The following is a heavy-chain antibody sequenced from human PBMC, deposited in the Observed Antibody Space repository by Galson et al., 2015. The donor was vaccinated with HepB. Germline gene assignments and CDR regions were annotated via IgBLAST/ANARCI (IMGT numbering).Heavy chain of an antibody. J-gene: IGHJ4*02. Sequence: SVKVSCKASGYTFSSYYMHWVRQAPGQGLEWMGRINPNSGGTNYAQKFQGRVTMTRDTSISTAYMELSRLRSDDTAVYYCARDQSSGWYGGFDYWGQGTLVTVSS. CDR3: ARDQSSGWYGGFDY. V-gene: IGHV1-2*06. CDR1: GYTFSSYY. D-gene: IGHD6-19*01. CDR2: INPNSGGT.